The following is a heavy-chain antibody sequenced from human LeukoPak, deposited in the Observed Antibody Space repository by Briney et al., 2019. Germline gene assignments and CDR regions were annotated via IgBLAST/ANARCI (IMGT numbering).Heavy chain of an antibody. CDR1: GFTFSDYY. CDR3: ARDSEVWFGELSPFDY. Sequence: RGSLRLSCAASGFTFSDYYMSWVRQAPGKGLEWVSDISSSGSTIYYADSVKGRFTISRDNAKNSLYLQMNSLRAEDTAVYYCARDSEVWFGELSPFDYWGQGTLVTVSS. D-gene: IGHD3-10*01. J-gene: IGHJ4*02. CDR2: ISSSGSTI. V-gene: IGHV3-11*01.